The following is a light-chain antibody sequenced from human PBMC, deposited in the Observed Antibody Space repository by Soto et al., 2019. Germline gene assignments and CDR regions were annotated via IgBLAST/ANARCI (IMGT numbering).Light chain of an antibody. Sequence: QSALTQPASVSGSPGQSITISCTGTNTDVGAFNFVSWYQQHPGIAPKLLIYEVSTRPSGISDRFSGSKSANTASLTISGLQPEDEADYYCSSYTSSATYVFASGTKLTVL. J-gene: IGLJ1*01. V-gene: IGLV2-14*01. CDR3: SSYTSSATYV. CDR2: EVS. CDR1: NTDVGAFNF.